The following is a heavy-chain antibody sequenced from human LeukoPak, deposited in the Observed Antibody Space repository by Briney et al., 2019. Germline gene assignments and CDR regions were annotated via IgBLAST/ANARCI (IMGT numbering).Heavy chain of an antibody. J-gene: IGHJ4*02. Sequence: GGSLRLSCAASGFTFNYYNMNWVRQAPGKALEWVSSITSSGAYIFYADSVKGRFTISRGSSKNTLYLQMNSLRAEDAAVYYCAKAPVTTCSGAYCYPFDYWGQGTLVTVSS. CDR3: AKAPVTTCSGAYCYPFDY. CDR2: ITSSGAYI. D-gene: IGHD2-15*01. CDR1: GFTFNYYN. V-gene: IGHV3-21*04.